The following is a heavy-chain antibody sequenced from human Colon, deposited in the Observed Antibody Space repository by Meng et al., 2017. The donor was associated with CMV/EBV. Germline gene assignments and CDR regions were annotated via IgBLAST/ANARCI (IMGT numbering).Heavy chain of an antibody. CDR3: ATGSVAADGKGY. CDR1: GYMFNRYN. Sequence: CKASGYMFNRYNINWVRQAHGQWIEWMGYSNTKTEKTTYDQGFTGRFVFSLDTSVSTAYLQISSLEAEDNAVYYCATGSVAADGKGYWGQGTLVTVSS. V-gene: IGHV7-4-1*02. D-gene: IGHD6-13*01. CDR2: SNTKTEKT. J-gene: IGHJ1*01.